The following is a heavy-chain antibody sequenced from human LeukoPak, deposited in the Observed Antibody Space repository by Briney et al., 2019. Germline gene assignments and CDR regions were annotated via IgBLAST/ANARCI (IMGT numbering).Heavy chain of an antibody. CDR1: GVSIRGDTYY. CDR2: YHIGNT. Sequence: SETLSLTCTVSGVSIRGDTYYWGWIRQPPGKGLEWIGNYHIGNTYYNPSLKGRVTISEDTSKNQFSLRVNSVTAADTAVYYCARLWDSTGLYFYYYMDVWGEGTTVTVSS. CDR3: ARLWDSTGLYFYYYMDV. V-gene: IGHV4-39*01. J-gene: IGHJ6*03. D-gene: IGHD6-19*01.